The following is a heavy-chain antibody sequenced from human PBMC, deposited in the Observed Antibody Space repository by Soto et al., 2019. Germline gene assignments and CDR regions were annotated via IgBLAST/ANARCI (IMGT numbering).Heavy chain of an antibody. V-gene: IGHV3-66*01. CDR3: AKRGTTVTTSLWY. D-gene: IGHD4-17*01. Sequence: EVQLVESGGGLVQPGGSLRLSFAPSGFTVSNNYMCWFRQAPGRGLEWVSLIYSGGVTHNADSVRGRFTISRDNSRNTLYLQMNSLRADDTAVYYCAKRGTTVTTSLWYWGQGTLVTVSS. CDR2: IYSGGVT. J-gene: IGHJ4*02. CDR1: GFTVSNNY.